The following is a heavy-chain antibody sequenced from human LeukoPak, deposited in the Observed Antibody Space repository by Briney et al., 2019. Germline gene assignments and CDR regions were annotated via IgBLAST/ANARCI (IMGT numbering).Heavy chain of an antibody. D-gene: IGHD4-17*01. CDR1: GGSISCGGYS. Sequence: SQTLSLTCAVSGGSISCGGYSWSWIRQPPGKGLEWIGYIYHSGSTYYNPSLKSRVTISVDRSKNQFSLKLSSVTAADTAVYYCAATPVDYGDYGPRFDWFDPWGQGTLVTVSS. V-gene: IGHV4-30-2*01. CDR3: AATPVDYGDYGPRFDWFDP. CDR2: IYHSGST. J-gene: IGHJ5*02.